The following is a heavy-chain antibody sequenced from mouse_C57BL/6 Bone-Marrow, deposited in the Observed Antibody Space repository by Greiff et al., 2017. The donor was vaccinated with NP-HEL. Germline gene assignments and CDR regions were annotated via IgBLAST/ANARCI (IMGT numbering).Heavy chain of an antibody. Sequence: VQLQQSGAELARPGASVKLSCKASGYTFTSYGISWVKQRTGQGLEWIGEIYPRSGNTYYTEKFKGKATLTADNSSSTAYMELRSLTSEDSAVYFCAREGDYYYGSSSFAYWGQGTLVTVSA. CDR2: IYPRSGNT. J-gene: IGHJ3*01. V-gene: IGHV1-81*01. D-gene: IGHD1-1*01. CDR3: AREGDYYYGSSSFAY. CDR1: GYTFTSYG.